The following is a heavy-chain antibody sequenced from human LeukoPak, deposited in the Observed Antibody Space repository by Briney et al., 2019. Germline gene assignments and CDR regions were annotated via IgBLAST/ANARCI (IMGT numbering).Heavy chain of an antibody. J-gene: IGHJ4*02. CDR3: ARGSGGLIYY. V-gene: IGHV3-7*05. D-gene: IGHD3-10*01. Sequence: GGSLRLSCAASGFTFSSYWMSWVRQAPGKGLEWVDSIKQDGSEKYYVDSVKGRFTISRDNAKSSLYLQMNSLRAEDTAVFYCARGSGGLIYYWGQGTLVPVSS. CDR2: IKQDGSEK. CDR1: GFTFSSYW.